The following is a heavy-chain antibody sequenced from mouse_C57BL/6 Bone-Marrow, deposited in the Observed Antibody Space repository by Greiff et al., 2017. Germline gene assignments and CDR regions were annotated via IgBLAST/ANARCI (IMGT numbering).Heavy chain of an antibody. J-gene: IGHJ1*03. CDR2: ISDGGSYT. Sequence: EVQLMESGGGLVKPGGSLKLSCAASGFTFSSYAMSWVRQTPEKRLEWVATISDGGSYTYYPDNVKGRFTISRDNAKNNLYLQMSHLKSEDTAMYYCARGWLPYWYFDVWGTGTTVTVSS. D-gene: IGHD2-2*01. CDR3: ARGWLPYWYFDV. V-gene: IGHV5-4*01. CDR1: GFTFSSYA.